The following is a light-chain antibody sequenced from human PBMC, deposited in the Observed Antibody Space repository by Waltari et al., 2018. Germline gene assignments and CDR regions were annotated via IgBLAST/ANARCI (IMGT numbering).Light chain of an antibody. CDR1: SSDVGGYNY. J-gene: IGLJ2*01. V-gene: IGLV2-11*01. CDR3: CSYAGRYTSVV. Sequence: QSALTQPRSVSGSPGQSVAFPCTGTSSDVGGYNYVSWYQQRPGKAPTLMIFDVTKRPSGVPDRFSGSKSGSTASLTISGLQAEDEADYYCCSYAGRYTSVVFGGGTKLTVL. CDR2: DVT.